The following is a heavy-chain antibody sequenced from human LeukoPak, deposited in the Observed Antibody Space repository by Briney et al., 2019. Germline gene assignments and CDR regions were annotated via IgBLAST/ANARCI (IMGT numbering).Heavy chain of an antibody. D-gene: IGHD6-19*01. CDR3: ARRSWKATGWYEEDH. J-gene: IGHJ4*02. CDR2: IFYDGGT. V-gene: IGHV4-39*07. CDR1: GGSIDITTLSYY. Sequence: SETLSLTCNVSGGSIDITTLSYYWGWIRQTPGKGLEWIGSIFYDGGTYYNPSLKSRVTISLDTSRKRYSLKLTSVTAADTAVYYCARRSWKATGWYEEDHWGQGTLVTVSS.